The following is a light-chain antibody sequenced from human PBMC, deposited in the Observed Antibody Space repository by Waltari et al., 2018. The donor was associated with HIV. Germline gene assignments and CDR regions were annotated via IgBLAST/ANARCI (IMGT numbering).Light chain of an antibody. CDR1: SSDVGTYNL. Sequence: QSALTQPASVSGSPGQSITISCTGTSSDVGTYNLVSWYQQHPGKAPKLMIYEVTKRPSGVSYRFSGSKSGNTASLTVSGLQAEDEADYYCCSYAGSHVVFGGGTKVTV. CDR2: EVT. V-gene: IGLV2-23*02. CDR3: CSYAGSHVV. J-gene: IGLJ2*01.